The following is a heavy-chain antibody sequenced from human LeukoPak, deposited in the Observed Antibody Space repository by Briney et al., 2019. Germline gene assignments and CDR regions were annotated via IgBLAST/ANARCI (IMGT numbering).Heavy chain of an antibody. J-gene: IGHJ4*02. D-gene: IGHD2/OR15-2a*01. CDR1: GGSISSYY. V-gene: IGHV4-59*03. CDR3: AARRLYYFDY. Sequence: SETLSLTCTVSGGSISSYYWSWIRQPSGKGLEWIGYIYYSGSTNYNPSLKSRVTISVDTSKNQFSLKLSSVTAADTAVYYCAARRLYYFDYWGQGTLVTVSS. CDR2: IYYSGST.